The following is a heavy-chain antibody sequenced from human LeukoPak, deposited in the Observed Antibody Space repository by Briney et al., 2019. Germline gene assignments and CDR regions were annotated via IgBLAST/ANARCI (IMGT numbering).Heavy chain of an antibody. V-gene: IGHV1-18*01. CDR1: GYTFTSYG. Sequence: ASVRVSCKTSGYTFTSYGVSWVRQAPGQGLAWMGWISGYNGVTRYPQTFQDRITMTTDTSASTVYMELKNLTSDDTAVYFCARDFSNFGDFWGQGTLITVSA. CDR3: ARDFSNFGDF. D-gene: IGHD3-3*01. J-gene: IGHJ4*02. CDR2: ISGYNGVT.